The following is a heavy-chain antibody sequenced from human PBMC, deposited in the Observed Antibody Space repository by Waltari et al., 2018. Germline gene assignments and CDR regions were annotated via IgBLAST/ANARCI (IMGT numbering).Heavy chain of an antibody. J-gene: IGHJ6*02. CDR1: GGTFSSYA. Sequence: QVQLVQSGAEVKKPGSSVKVSCKASGGTFSSYAISWVRQAPGQGLEWMGWIIPIFWTANYAQKFQGRVTITADESTSTDYMELSSLRSEDTAVYYWAREYSYGIPVGMDVWGQGTTVTVSS. D-gene: IGHD5-18*01. CDR3: AREYSYGIPVGMDV. CDR2: IIPIFWTA. V-gene: IGHV1-69*01.